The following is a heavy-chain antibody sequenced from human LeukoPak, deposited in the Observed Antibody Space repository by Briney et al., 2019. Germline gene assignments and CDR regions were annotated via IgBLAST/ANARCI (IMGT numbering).Heavy chain of an antibody. V-gene: IGHV1-46*01. CDR1: GYTFTSYY. J-gene: IGHJ4*02. CDR3: ARDGVPYYDSSGYHFDY. CDR2: INPSGGST. D-gene: IGHD3-22*01. Sequence: GTSVKVSXKASGYTFTSYYMHWVRQAPGQGLEWMRIINPSGGSTSYAQKFQGRVTMTRDTSTSTVYMELSGLRSEDTAVYYCARDGVPYYDSSGYHFDYWGQGTLVTVSS.